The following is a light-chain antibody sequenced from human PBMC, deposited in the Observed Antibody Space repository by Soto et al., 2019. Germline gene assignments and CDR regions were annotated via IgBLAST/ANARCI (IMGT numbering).Light chain of an antibody. Sequence: QSVLTQPASLTGFPGQSITISCTGTSSDVGGYNYVSWYQQHPGKAPKLMIYDVSNRPSGVSNRFSGSKSGNTASLTISGLQAEDEADYYCSSYTSSSTQVFGTGTKVTVL. CDR3: SSYTSSSTQV. V-gene: IGLV2-14*01. CDR2: DVS. J-gene: IGLJ1*01. CDR1: SSDVGGYNY.